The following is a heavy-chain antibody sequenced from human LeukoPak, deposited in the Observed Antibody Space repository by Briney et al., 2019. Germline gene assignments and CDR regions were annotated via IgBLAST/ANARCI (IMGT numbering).Heavy chain of an antibody. J-gene: IGHJ4*02. CDR3: GRVSYSGYEFDY. CDR1: GYSFTNHW. D-gene: IGHD5-12*01. Sequence: GESPKISCKGSGYSFTNHWIGWVRQMPGKGLEWMGIISPSDSDTRPSPSFQGQVTISVDKSISTAYLQWSSLRASDTAMYYCGRVSYSGYEFDYWGQGTLVTVSS. CDR2: ISPSDSDT. V-gene: IGHV5-51*01.